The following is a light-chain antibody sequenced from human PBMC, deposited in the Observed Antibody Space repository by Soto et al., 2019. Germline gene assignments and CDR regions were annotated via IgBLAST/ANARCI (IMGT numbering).Light chain of an antibody. CDR1: QSISTW. Sequence: DLQMTQSPTTLSASVGDRVTITCRASQSISTWLAWYQQKPGKAPKLLIYDASSLESGVPSRFSGSGSGTEFTLTISSLQPDDFATYYCQQYNIYPTTFGQGTKVEIK. CDR2: DAS. V-gene: IGKV1-5*01. CDR3: QQYNIYPTT. J-gene: IGKJ1*01.